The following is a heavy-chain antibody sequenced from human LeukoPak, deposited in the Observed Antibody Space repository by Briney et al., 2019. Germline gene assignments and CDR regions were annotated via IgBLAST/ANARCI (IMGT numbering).Heavy chain of an antibody. J-gene: IGHJ4*02. V-gene: IGHV3-21*01. CDR1: GFTFSSYS. D-gene: IGHD3-10*01. CDR2: ISSSSSYI. Sequence: GGSLRLSCGASGFTFSSYSMNWVRQAPGKGLKWVSSISSSSSYIYYADSVKGRFTISRDNAKNSLYLQMNSLRAEDTAVYYCARDIHGSGSYSDYWGQGTLVTVSS. CDR3: ARDIHGSGSYSDY.